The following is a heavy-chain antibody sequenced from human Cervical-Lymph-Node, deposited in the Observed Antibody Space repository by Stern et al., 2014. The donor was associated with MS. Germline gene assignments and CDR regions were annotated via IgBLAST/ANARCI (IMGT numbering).Heavy chain of an antibody. V-gene: IGHV3-7*01. D-gene: IGHD2-8*01. CDR2: IKQDGSEK. CDR1: GFIFDNYW. Sequence: VQLVESGGGLVQPGGSLRLSCGASGFIFDNYWMNWVRQAPGKGLEWVANIKQDGSEKSYVDSVKGRFTISRDSATNSLYLEMNNLRPEDTAVYYCARDRGLMVHYFYGMDVWGQGTTVIVSS. J-gene: IGHJ6*02. CDR3: ARDRGLMVHYFYGMDV.